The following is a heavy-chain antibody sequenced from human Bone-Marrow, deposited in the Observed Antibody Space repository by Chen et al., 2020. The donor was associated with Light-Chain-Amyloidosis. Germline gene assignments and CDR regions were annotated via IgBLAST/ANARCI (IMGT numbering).Heavy chain of an antibody. CDR2: IYPDDSDA. CDR3: ARRRDGYNFDY. CDR1: GYTFPNYW. D-gene: IGHD5-12*01. J-gene: IGHJ4*02. V-gene: IGHV5-51*01. Sequence: EVQLEQSGPEVKKTGESLKISCKDSGYTFPNYWIGWVRQMPGKGLDWMGVIYPDDSDARYSPSFEGQVTISADKSITTAYLQWRSLKASDTAMYYCARRRDGYNFDYWGQGTLVTVSS.